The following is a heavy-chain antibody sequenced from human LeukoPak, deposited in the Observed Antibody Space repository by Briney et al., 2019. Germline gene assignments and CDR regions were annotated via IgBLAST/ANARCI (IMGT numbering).Heavy chain of an antibody. CDR2: INPSGSTI. V-gene: IGHV3-48*03. CDR1: GFTFSDYE. D-gene: IGHD5-24*01. Sequence: PGGSLRLSCAASGFTFSDYEMNWVRQAPGKGLEWVSYINPSGSTIYYADSVKGRFTISRDNAKNSLYLQMNSLRDEDTATYYCADLLGDGYNYWGRGTLVTVSS. J-gene: IGHJ4*02. CDR3: ADLLGDGYNY.